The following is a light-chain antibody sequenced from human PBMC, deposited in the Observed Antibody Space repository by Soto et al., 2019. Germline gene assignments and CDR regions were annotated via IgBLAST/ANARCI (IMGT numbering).Light chain of an antibody. CDR3: SSWTTSTTMI. Sequence: QSALTQPASVSGSPGQSITISFTGTSSDIGAYNFVSWYQQHPGKAPKLMLYDVNIRPSGVSDRFSGSKSGNTASLTISGLQDEDEADYYCSSWTTSTTMIFGGGTKLTVL. CDR1: SSDIGAYNF. CDR2: DVN. V-gene: IGLV2-14*03. J-gene: IGLJ2*01.